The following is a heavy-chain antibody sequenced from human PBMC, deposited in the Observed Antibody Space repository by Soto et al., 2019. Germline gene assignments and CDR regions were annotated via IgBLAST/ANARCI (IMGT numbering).Heavy chain of an antibody. CDR1: GGSISSGNYY. V-gene: IGHV4-30-4*08. J-gene: IGHJ6*02. CDR3: ARAEGGYCSGGSCYSGYYYYGMDV. Sequence: QVQLQESGPGLLKPSQTLSLNCSVSGGSISSGNYYWGWIRQPPGTGREWIGDIFYSGSSYYNPSVERVVNLSLEMSTNQFYLRLSSVTAADTAVDYCARAEGGYCSGGSCYSGYYYYGMDVWGQGTTVTVSS. D-gene: IGHD2-15*01. CDR2: IFYSGSS.